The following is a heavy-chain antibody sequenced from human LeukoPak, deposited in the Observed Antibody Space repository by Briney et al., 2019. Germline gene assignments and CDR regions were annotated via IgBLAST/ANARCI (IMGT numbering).Heavy chain of an antibody. D-gene: IGHD5-12*01. CDR1: GGSFSGYY. CDR2: INHSGST. Sequence: SETLSLTCAVYGGSFSGYYWSWIRQPPGKGLEWIGEINHSGSTNYNPSLKSRVTISVDTSKNQFSLKLSSVTAADTAVYYCARVRLRFGGHYFDYWGQGTLVTVSS. J-gene: IGHJ4*02. V-gene: IGHV4-34*01. CDR3: ARVRLRFGGHYFDY.